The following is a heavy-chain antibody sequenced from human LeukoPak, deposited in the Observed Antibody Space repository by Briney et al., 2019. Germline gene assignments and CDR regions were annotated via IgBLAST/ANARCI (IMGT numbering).Heavy chain of an antibody. V-gene: IGHV3-20*04. CDR3: ARSGVGYCTNGVCFVDY. Sequence: PGGSLRLSCAASGFTFDDYGMSWVRQAPGRVLEWVSGISWNGGSTGYADSVKGRFTISRDNAKNSLYLQMNSLRAEDTALYYCARSGVGYCTNGVCFVDYWGQGTLVTVSS. J-gene: IGHJ4*02. CDR2: ISWNGGST. D-gene: IGHD2-8*01. CDR1: GFTFDDYG.